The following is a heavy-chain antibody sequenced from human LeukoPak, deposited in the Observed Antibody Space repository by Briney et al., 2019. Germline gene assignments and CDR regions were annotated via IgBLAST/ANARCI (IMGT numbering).Heavy chain of an antibody. Sequence: GGSLRLSCAASGFTFDYYAMSWVRQAPGKGLEWVSAISGSGGSTYYADSVKGRFTISRDNSKNTLYLQMNSLRAEDTAVYYCAKDTYSSSSVGAFFDYWGQGTLVTVSS. CDR2: ISGSGGST. CDR3: AKDTYSSSSVGAFFDY. D-gene: IGHD6-6*01. V-gene: IGHV3-23*01. CDR1: GFTFDYYA. J-gene: IGHJ4*02.